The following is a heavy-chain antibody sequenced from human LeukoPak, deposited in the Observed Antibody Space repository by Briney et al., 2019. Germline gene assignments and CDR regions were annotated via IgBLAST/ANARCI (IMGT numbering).Heavy chain of an antibody. CDR1: GFTFRSNY. J-gene: IGHJ4*02. Sequence: GGSLRLSWAASGFTFRSNYMNWLRQAPGKGLEWVSVIYSGGSTYYADSVKGRFTISRDNSKNTLYLQMNSLRAEDTAVYYCASASYCEGGSFYSVHWGQGTLVTVSS. D-gene: IGHD2-15*01. V-gene: IGHV3-66*01. CDR2: IYSGGST. CDR3: ASASYCEGGSFYSVH.